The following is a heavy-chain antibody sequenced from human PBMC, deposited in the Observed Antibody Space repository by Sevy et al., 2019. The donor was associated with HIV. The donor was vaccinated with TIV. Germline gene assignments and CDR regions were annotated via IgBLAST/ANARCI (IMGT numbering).Heavy chain of an antibody. D-gene: IGHD3-22*01. V-gene: IGHV3-23*01. CDR3: AKGGGGHYDPDEIAYYFYYYNMDV. CDR2: ISGSGTRT. CDR1: GFSFDSYG. Sequence: GGSLRLSCAVPGFSFDSYGMTWVRQAPGKGLEWVSAISGSGTRTYYADSVKGRFIISRDNSKNTLDLQMNSLRAEDTAIYYCAKGGGGHYDPDEIAYYFYYYNMDVWGKGTTVTVSS. J-gene: IGHJ6*03.